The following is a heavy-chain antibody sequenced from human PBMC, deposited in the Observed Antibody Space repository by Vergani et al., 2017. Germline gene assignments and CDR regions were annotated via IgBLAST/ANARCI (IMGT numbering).Heavy chain of an antibody. J-gene: IGHJ1*01. V-gene: IGHV1-69*09. D-gene: IGHD2-8*01. CDR1: GYTFTGYY. Sequence: QVQLVQSGAEVKKPGASVKVSCKASGYTFTGYYMHWVRQAPGQGLEWMGWIIPILGIANYAQKFQGRVTITADKSTSTAYMELSSLRSEDTAVYYCASPYCTNGVCYNRIVEYFQHWGQGTLVTVSS. CDR3: ASPYCTNGVCYNRIVEYFQH. CDR2: IIPILGIA.